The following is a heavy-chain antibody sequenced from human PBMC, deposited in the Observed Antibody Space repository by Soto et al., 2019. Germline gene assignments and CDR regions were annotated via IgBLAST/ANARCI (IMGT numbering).Heavy chain of an antibody. J-gene: IGHJ5*02. CDR2: ISAYNGNT. V-gene: IGHV1-18*01. CDR3: ARAPITGTTVWFDP. CDR1: GYIFTNYG. D-gene: IGHD1-7*01. Sequence: ASVKVSCKASGYIFTNYGISWVRQAPGQGLEWMGWISAYNGNTNYAQKLQGRVTMTTDTSTNTAYMELRSLRSDDTAVYYCARAPITGTTVWFDPWGQGTLVTVSS.